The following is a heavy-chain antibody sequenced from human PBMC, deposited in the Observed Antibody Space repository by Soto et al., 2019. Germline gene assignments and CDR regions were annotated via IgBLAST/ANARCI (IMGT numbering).Heavy chain of an antibody. V-gene: IGHV1-2*02. CDR3: ARVRPSYSSSLRRGWFDP. D-gene: IGHD6-6*01. J-gene: IGHJ5*02. Sequence: SVKVSCKASGYTFTGYYMHWVRQAPGQGLEWMGWINPNSGGTNYAQKFQGRVTMTRDTSISTAYMELSRLRSDDTAVYYCARVRPSYSSSLRRGWFDPWGQGTLVTVSS. CDR2: INPNSGGT. CDR1: GYTFTGYY.